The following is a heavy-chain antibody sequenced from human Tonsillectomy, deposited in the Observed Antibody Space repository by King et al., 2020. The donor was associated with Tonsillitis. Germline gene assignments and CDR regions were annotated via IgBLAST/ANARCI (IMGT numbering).Heavy chain of an antibody. D-gene: IGHD1-7*01. J-gene: IGHJ5*02. Sequence: QLQESGPGLVKPSETLSLTCTVSGGSISSYYWSWIRQPPGKGLEWIGYIYYLGSTNYNPSLKSRVTISVDTSKNQFSLKLSSVPAADTAVYYCARVELPYNWFDPWGQGTLVTVSS. CDR1: GGSISSYY. CDR3: ARVELPYNWFDP. CDR2: IYYLGST. V-gene: IGHV4-59*01.